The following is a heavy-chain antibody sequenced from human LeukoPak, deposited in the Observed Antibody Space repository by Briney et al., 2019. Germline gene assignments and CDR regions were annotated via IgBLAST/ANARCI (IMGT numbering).Heavy chain of an antibody. D-gene: IGHD3-10*01. Sequence: PSQTLSLTCTVSGGSISSGDYYWSWIRQPPGKGLEWIGYIHYSGNTYYNPSLKSRLTISVDASKNQFSLKLSSVTAADTAVYYCTRAAGDGDYWGQGTLVIVSS. CDR3: TRAAGDGDY. J-gene: IGHJ4*02. CDR1: GGSISSGDYY. V-gene: IGHV4-30-4*08. CDR2: IHYSGNT.